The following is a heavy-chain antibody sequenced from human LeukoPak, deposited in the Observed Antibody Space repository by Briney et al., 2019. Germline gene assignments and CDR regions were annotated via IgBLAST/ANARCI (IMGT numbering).Heavy chain of an antibody. J-gene: IGHJ4*02. Sequence: TSETLSLTCAVSGGSISSSNWWTWVRQSPSKGLEWIGEFYHSGLSNYNPSLKSRVTISVDKSKNQFSLKLSSVTAADTAVYYCASLRERSYYARGFDYWGQGTLVTVSS. V-gene: IGHV4-4*02. D-gene: IGHD1-26*01. CDR2: FYHSGLS. CDR1: GGSISSSNW. CDR3: ASLRERSYYARGFDY.